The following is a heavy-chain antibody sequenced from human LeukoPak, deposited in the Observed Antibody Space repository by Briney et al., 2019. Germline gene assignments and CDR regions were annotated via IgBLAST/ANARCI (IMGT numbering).Heavy chain of an antibody. J-gene: IGHJ4*02. CDR1: GFTFSSYW. D-gene: IGHD3-22*01. CDR2: INSDGSST. Sequence: PGGSLRLSCAASGFTFSSYWMHWVRQAPGKGLVWVSRINSDGSSTSYADSVKGRFTISRDNAKNTLYLQMNSLRAEDTAVYYCARGGYYDSSGYSPDIDYWGQGTLVTVSS. CDR3: ARGGYYDSSGYSPDIDY. V-gene: IGHV3-74*01.